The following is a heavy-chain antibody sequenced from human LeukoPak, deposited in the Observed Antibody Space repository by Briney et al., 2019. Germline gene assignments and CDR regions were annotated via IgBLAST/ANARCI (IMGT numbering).Heavy chain of an antibody. Sequence: SETLSLTCTVSGGSISSSSYYWGWIRQPPGKGLEWIGSIYYIGSTNYNPSLKSRATISLNTSKNQFSLRLSSVTAADTAVYSCARGLRGIVGASTPFDYWGQGTLVTVSS. CDR3: ARGLRGIVGASTPFDY. CDR1: GGSISSSSYY. J-gene: IGHJ4*02. V-gene: IGHV4-39*07. CDR2: IYYIGST. D-gene: IGHD1-26*01.